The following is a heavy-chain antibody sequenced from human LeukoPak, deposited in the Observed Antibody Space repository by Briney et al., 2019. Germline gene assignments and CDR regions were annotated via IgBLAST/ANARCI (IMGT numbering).Heavy chain of an antibody. D-gene: IGHD6-19*01. V-gene: IGHV4-30-2*01. CDR3: ARGLYQWLPSWFDP. J-gene: IGHJ5*02. CDR1: GGSISSGGYS. Sequence: SETLSLTCAVSGGSISSGGYSWSWIRQPPGKGLEWIGYIYHSGSTYYNPSLKSRVTISVDTSKNQFSLKLSSVTAADTAVYYCARGLYQWLPSWFDPWGQGTLVTVSS. CDR2: IYHSGST.